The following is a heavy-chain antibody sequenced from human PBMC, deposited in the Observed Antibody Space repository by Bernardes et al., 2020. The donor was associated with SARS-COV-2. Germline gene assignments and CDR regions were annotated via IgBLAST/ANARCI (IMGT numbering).Heavy chain of an antibody. CDR3: ARAGGYDSRYPPFDP. D-gene: IGHD3-22*01. J-gene: IGHJ5*02. CDR2: IYYTGST. CDR1: GGSISSYY. V-gene: IGHV4-59*01. Sequence: SETLSLTCTVSGGSISSYYWTWIRQPPGKGLEWIGYIYYTGSTNYNPSLNSRVTISVDTSKNQFSLKLSSVTAADTAVYYCARAGGYDSRYPPFDPWGQGTLVTVSS.